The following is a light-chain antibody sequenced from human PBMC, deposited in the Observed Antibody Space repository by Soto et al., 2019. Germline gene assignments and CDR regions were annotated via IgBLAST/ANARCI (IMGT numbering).Light chain of an antibody. CDR2: KAS. J-gene: IGKJ1*01. CDR1: QTISSW. V-gene: IGKV1-5*03. Sequence: DIQMTQSPSTLSGSVGDRVTITCRASQTISSWLAWYQQKPGKAPKLLIYKASTLKSGVPSRFSGSGSGTEFTLIISSLQPDDFATYYCQQYESFSPWTFGQGTKVDI. CDR3: QQYESFSPWT.